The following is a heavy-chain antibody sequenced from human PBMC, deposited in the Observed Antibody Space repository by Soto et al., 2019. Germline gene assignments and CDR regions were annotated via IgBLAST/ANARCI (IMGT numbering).Heavy chain of an antibody. D-gene: IGHD4-17*01. CDR3: NYGDYVATLYFEY. J-gene: IGHJ4*02. CDR1: LFTFSSYG. Sequence: PVWPLRLSCTASLFTFSSYGMHWVLQTPGKGLEWVSVILYDGSNKYCADSVKGRFTISRDNSKNTLYLQMNSLRAEDTAVYYCNYGDYVATLYFEYWGQGTLVTVSS. CDR2: ILYDGSNK. V-gene: IGHV3-33*01.